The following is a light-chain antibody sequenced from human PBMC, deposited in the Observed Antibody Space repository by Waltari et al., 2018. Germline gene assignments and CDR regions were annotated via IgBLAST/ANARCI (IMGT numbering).Light chain of an antibody. Sequence: EIVLPQSPGSLSGSPGAIATLACRASQSFTRYLAWYQHKPGQAPRLLIYDASTRAAGIADRFSGSGFGTDFTLTISRLEPEDSAVYYCQQYVRLPVTFGQGTKVEI. CDR3: QQYVRLPVT. J-gene: IGKJ1*01. V-gene: IGKV3-20*01. CDR2: DAS. CDR1: QSFTRY.